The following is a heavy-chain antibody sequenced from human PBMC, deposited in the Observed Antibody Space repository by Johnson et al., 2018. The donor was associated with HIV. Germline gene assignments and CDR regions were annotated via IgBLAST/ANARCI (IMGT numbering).Heavy chain of an antibody. CDR2: INKDGSAT. J-gene: IGHJ3*02. CDR3: ARDGRWPRDAFDI. V-gene: IGHV3-74*01. Sequence: VQLVESGGGLVQPGGSLRLSCAASGFIFSDSWMHWVRQAPGKGLVWVSRINKDGSATSYADAMKGRFTISRDNAKNTMYLQMNSLRAEDTAVYYCARDGRWPRDAFDIWGQGTMVTVSS. D-gene: IGHD4-23*01. CDR1: GFIFSDSW.